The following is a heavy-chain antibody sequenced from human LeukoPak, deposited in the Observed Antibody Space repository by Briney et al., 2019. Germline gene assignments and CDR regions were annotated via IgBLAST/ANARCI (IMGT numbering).Heavy chain of an antibody. V-gene: IGHV1-69*13. CDR3: AIGYCSSTSCYGGFDY. J-gene: IGHJ4*02. CDR1: GGTFSSYA. CDR2: IIPIFGTA. Sequence: GASVKVSCKASGGTFSSYAISWVRQAPGQGLEWMGRIIPIFGTANYAQKFQGRVTITADESTSTAYMELSSLRSEDTAVYYCAIGYCSSTSCYGGFDYWGQGTLVTVSS. D-gene: IGHD2-2*01.